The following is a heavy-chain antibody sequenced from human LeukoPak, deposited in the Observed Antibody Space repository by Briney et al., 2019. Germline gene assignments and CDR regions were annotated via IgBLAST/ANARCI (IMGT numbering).Heavy chain of an antibody. D-gene: IGHD3-9*01. Sequence: PGGSLRLSCAASGFTFDDYTMHWVRQAPGKGLEWVSAISGSGGSTYHADSVKGRFTISRDNSKNTLYLQMNSLRAEDTAVYYCAKCILTGYYKGYMDVWGKGTTVTVSS. CDR1: GFTFDDYT. J-gene: IGHJ6*03. V-gene: IGHV3-23*01. CDR2: ISGSGGST. CDR3: AKCILTGYYKGYMDV.